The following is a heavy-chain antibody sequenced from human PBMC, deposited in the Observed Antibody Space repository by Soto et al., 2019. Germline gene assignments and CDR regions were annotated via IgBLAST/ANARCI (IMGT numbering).Heavy chain of an antibody. CDR1: GGSFSGYY. J-gene: IGHJ6*02. V-gene: IGHV4-34*01. Sequence: PSETLSLTCAVYGGSFSGYYWSWIRQPPGKGLEWIGEINHSGSTNYNPSLKSRVTIPVDTSKNQFSLKLSSVTAADTAVYYCARASSQYDFWSGYYRLDYYGMDVWGQGTTVTVSS. CDR2: INHSGST. CDR3: ARASSQYDFWSGYYRLDYYGMDV. D-gene: IGHD3-3*01.